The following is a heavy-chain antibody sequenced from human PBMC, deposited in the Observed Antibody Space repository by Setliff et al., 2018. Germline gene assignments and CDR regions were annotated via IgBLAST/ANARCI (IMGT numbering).Heavy chain of an antibody. CDR3: ASKYCEINDCQLPVFDY. Sequence: SETLSLTCAVSGYYISSGYYWGWIRQPPGKGLEWIGSIYHDGNTYYNPSLKSRVTMSRDTSISTAYMELSRLTSDDTAVYFCASKYCEINDCQLPVFDYWGQGTLVTVSS. CDR1: GYYISSGYY. D-gene: IGHD3-9*01. J-gene: IGHJ4*02. V-gene: IGHV4-38-2*01. CDR2: IYHDGNT.